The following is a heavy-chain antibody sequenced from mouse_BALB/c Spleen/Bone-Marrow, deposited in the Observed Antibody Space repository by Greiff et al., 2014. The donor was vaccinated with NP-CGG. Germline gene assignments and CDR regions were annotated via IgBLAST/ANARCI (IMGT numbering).Heavy chain of an antibody. CDR1: GFNINDTY. CDR3: ARREFITRIWSSDA. Sequence: EVQLQQSGAELVKPGASVKLSCTASGFNINDTYMHWVKQRPEQGLEWIGRIDPANGNTKYDPKFQDKATITADTSSNTAFLQLSSLTSEDTAVYYCARREFITRIWSSDAWGAGTTAPVPS. V-gene: IGHV14-3*02. D-gene: IGHD1-2*01. CDR2: IDPANGNT. J-gene: IGHJ1*01.